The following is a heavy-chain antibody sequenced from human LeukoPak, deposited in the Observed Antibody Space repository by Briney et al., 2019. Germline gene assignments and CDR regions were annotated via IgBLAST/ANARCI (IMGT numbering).Heavy chain of an antibody. J-gene: IGHJ3*02. CDR3: ARPFGELSRTFEI. CDR2: ISDDGSNK. CDR1: RFTFSTYA. D-gene: IGHD3-10*01. Sequence: GGSLRLSCAASRFTFSTYAMHWVRQAPGKGLEWVAFISDDGSNKYYADSVKGRFTISRDNSKNTLYLQMNSLRSEDTAVYYCARPFGELSRTFEIWGQGTMVTVSS. V-gene: IGHV3-30-3*01.